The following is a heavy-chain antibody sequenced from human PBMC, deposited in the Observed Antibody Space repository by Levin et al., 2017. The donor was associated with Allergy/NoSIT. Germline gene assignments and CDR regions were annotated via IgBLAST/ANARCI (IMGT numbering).Heavy chain of an antibody. J-gene: IGHJ4*02. CDR2: LNTDGTIT. CDR1: FFPFLPSC. V-gene: IGHV3-74*01. Sequence: LPFSSSFFPFLPSCLHWVRQVPGKGLVWVSRLNTDGTITGYAEFVEGRFSISRDHAENTLYLQMSDLRVEDSALYYCATGAGDYWGLGTLVTVSS. CDR3: ATGAGDY.